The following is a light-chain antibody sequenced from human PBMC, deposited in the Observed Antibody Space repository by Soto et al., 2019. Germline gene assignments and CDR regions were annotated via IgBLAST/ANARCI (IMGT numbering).Light chain of an antibody. V-gene: IGKV1-27*01. Sequence: DIPRTQSPSSLSASAGYRVTITCRASQGTSNYLAWYQQIPGKVPKLLISAAFTLQSAAPSRFSGSGSGTDFTLTTSSMKREDVANYYCQKYTNVPAFGGGTKVEIK. J-gene: IGKJ4*01. CDR2: AAF. CDR3: QKYTNVPA. CDR1: QGTSNY.